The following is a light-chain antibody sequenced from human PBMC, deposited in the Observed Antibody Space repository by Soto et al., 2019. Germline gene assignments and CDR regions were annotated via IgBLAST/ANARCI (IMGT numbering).Light chain of an antibody. CDR2: AAP. J-gene: IGKJ2*01. Sequence: AVRMTQSPSSFSASTGDRVTITCRASQGISSYLAWYQQKPGKAPKLLISAAPTLQSGVPSRFSGSGSGTDFTLTISCLQSEDFATYYCQQYYTYPYTFGQGTKLEIK. CDR1: QGISSY. CDR3: QQYYTYPYT. V-gene: IGKV1-8*01.